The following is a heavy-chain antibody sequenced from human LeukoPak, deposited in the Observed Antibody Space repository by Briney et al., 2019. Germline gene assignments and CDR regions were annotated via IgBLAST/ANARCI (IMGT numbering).Heavy chain of an antibody. CDR2: IIPILGIA. CDR1: GGTFSSYA. V-gene: IGHV1-69*04. CDR3: ARGKGEWLLSYYFDY. Sequence: SVKVSCKASGGTFSSYAISWVRQAPGQGLEWMGRIIPILGIANYAQKFQGRVTITADKSTSTAYMELSSLRSEDTAVYYCARGKGEWLLSYYFDYWGQRTLVTVSS. D-gene: IGHD3-3*01. J-gene: IGHJ4*02.